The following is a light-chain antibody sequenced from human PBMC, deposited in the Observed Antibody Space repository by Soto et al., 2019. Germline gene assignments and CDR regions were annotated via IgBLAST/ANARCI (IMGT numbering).Light chain of an antibody. CDR3: QQYNNYSNT. CDR2: DAS. V-gene: IGKV1-5*01. Sequence: DIQMTQSPSTLSASVGDRVTITCRASQTIGSWLAWYQQKPGKAPKLLIFDASSLESGVPSRFGGSGSGTHFTLTISSLQPDDFATYYCQQYNNYSNTFGQGTKVEV. J-gene: IGKJ2*01. CDR1: QTIGSW.